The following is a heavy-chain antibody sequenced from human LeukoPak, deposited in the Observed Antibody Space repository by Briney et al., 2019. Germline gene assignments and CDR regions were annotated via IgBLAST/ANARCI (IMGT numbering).Heavy chain of an antibody. CDR1: GGSISSGSYY. CDR2: IYTSGST. D-gene: IGHD6-6*01. CDR3: AREIGYSSSMRP. V-gene: IGHV4-61*02. J-gene: IGHJ5*02. Sequence: PSQTLSLTCIVSGGSISSGSYYWSWIRHPAGKGLEWIGRIYTSGSTNYNPSLKSRVTISVDTSKNQFSLKLSSVTAADTAVYYCAREIGYSSSMRPWGQGTLVTVSS.